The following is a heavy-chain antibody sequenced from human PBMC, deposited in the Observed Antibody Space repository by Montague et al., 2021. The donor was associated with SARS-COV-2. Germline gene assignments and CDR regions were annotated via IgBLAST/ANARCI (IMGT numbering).Heavy chain of an antibody. CDR2: THYSGTT. CDR3: ARGTAYDHVYY. CDR1: SGSLSGYY. Sequence: SETLSLTCTPSSGSLSGYYWYWIRQPPGEGLEWIGFTHYSGTTKXNPSLKSRLNMSLDTSKNQFSLTLNSVTAADTAIYYCARGTAYDHVYYWGQGAPVTVAS. J-gene: IGHJ4*02. V-gene: IGHV4-59*12. D-gene: IGHD2-8*02.